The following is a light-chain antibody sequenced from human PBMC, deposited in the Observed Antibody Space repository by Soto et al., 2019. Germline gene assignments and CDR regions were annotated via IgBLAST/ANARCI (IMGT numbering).Light chain of an antibody. V-gene: IGKV1-39*01. Sequence: DIQMTQSPSSLSASVGERVTITCRASQSISSYLNWYQQKPGKAPKLLIYAASSLQSGVPSRFSGSGSEIDFTLTISSLQPEDFATYYCHQSYSTSLTFGGGTKVEIK. CDR2: AAS. CDR3: HQSYSTSLT. CDR1: QSISSY. J-gene: IGKJ4*01.